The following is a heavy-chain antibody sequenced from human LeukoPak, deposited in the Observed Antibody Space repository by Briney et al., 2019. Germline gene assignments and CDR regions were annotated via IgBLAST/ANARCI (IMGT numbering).Heavy chain of an antibody. CDR3: AREPIKYLDWLSYYYYYYYMDV. D-gene: IGHD3-9*01. CDR1: GYTFTSYG. CDR2: INPNSGGT. J-gene: IGHJ6*03. Sequence: ASVKVSCKASGYTFTSYGISWVRQAPGQGLEWMGWINPNSGGTNYAQKFQGRVTMTRDTSISTAYMELSRLRSDDTAVYYCAREPIKYLDWLSYYYYYYYMDVWGKGTTVTVSS. V-gene: IGHV1-2*02.